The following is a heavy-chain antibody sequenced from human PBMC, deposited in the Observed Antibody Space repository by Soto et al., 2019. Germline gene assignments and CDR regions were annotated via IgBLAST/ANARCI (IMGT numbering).Heavy chain of an antibody. J-gene: IGHJ4*02. D-gene: IGHD2-2*01. V-gene: IGHV5-51*01. CDR3: ATLQGYCSSTSCPAPSDY. CDR2: IYPGDSDT. Sequence: GESLKISCTGSGYSFTSYWIGWVRQMPGKGLEWKGIIYPGDSDTRYSPSFQGQVTISADKSISTAYLQWSSLKASDTAMYYCATLQGYCSSTSCPAPSDYWGQGTLVTVSS. CDR1: GYSFTSYW.